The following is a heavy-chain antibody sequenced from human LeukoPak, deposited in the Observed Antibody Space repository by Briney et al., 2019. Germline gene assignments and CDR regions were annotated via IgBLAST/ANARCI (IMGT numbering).Heavy chain of an antibody. CDR2: INHSGCT. Sequence: PSETLSLTCAVYGGSFSGYYWSWIRQPPGKGLEWIGEINHSGCTNYNPSLKSRVTISVDTSKNQFSLKLSSVTAADTAVYYCARAQYSGSYYGIFDYWGQGTLVTVSS. CDR3: ARAQYSGSYYGIFDY. D-gene: IGHD1-26*01. CDR1: GGSFSGYY. V-gene: IGHV4-34*01. J-gene: IGHJ4*02.